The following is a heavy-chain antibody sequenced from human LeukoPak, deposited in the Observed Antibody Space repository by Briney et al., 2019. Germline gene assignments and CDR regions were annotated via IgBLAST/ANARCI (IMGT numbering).Heavy chain of an antibody. J-gene: IGHJ4*02. CDR1: GFTFSSYA. CDR2: ISGSGGST. D-gene: IGHD3-10*01. V-gene: IGHV3-23*01. CDR3: AKGVRFVGYFDY. Sequence: PGGSLRLSCEASGFTFSSYAMSWVRQAPGKGLEWVSAISGSGGSTYYADSVKGRFTISRDNSKNTLYLQMNSLRAEDTAVYYCAKGVRFVGYFDYWGQGTLVTVSS.